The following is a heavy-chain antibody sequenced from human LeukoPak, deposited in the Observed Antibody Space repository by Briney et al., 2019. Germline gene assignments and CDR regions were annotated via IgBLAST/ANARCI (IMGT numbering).Heavy chain of an antibody. CDR3: ARDWRELHLPKYTDY. CDR2: ISYDGSNK. J-gene: IGHJ4*02. Sequence: PGRSLRLSCAASGFTFSSYATHWVRQAPGKGLEWVAVISYDGSNKYYADSVKGRFTISRDNSRNTLYLQMNSLRAEDTAVYYCARDWRELHLPKYTDYWGQGTLVTVSS. D-gene: IGHD1-26*01. V-gene: IGHV3-30-3*01. CDR1: GFTFSSYA.